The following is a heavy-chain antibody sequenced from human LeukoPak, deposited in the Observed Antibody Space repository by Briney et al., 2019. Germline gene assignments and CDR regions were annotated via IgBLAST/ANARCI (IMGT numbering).Heavy chain of an antibody. V-gene: IGHV1-18*01. CDR1: GNTFTNNG. J-gene: IGHJ4*02. CDR3: ARVNDILTGYYNGYFNY. CDR2: ISAYNGNT. Sequence: ASVKVSCKASGNTFTNNGISWVRQAPGQGLEWMRWISAYNGNTNYAQKFQGRVTMTTDTSTSTAYMELRSLRSDDTAVYYCARVNDILTGYYNGYFNYWGQGTLVTVSS. D-gene: IGHD3-9*01.